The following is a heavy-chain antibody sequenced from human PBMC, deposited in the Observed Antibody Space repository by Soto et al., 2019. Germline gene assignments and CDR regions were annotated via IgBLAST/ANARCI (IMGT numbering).Heavy chain of an antibody. D-gene: IGHD3-16*01. CDR2: INHSGST. CDR3: ARLHGAYYYYYYMDV. CDR1: GGSFSGYY. J-gene: IGHJ6*03. V-gene: IGHV4-34*01. Sequence: PSETLSLTCAVYGGSFSGYYWSWIRQPPGKGLEWIGEINHSGSTNYNPSIKSRVTISVDTSKNQFSLKLSSVTAADTAVYYCARLHGAYYYYYYMDVWGKGTTVTVSS.